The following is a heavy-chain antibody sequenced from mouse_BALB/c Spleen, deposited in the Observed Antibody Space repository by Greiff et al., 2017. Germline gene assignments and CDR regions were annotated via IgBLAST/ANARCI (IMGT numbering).Heavy chain of an antibody. Sequence: EVKLMESGPELVKPGASVKMSCKASGYTFTSYVMHWVKQKPGQGLEWIGYINPYNDGTKYNEKFKGKATLTSDKSSSTAYMELSSLTSEDSAVYYCARSDYYGRSHVDYWGQGTTLTVSS. CDR1: GYTFTSYV. D-gene: IGHD1-1*01. V-gene: IGHV1-14*01. CDR3: ARSDYYGRSHVDY. J-gene: IGHJ2*01. CDR2: INPYNDGT.